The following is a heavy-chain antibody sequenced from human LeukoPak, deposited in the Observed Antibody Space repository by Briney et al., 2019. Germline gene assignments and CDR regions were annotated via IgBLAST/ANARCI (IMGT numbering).Heavy chain of an antibody. CDR1: GYTFTSFG. V-gene: IGHV1-18*01. CDR3: AREFIVVVPAAAYGMDV. CDR2: ISTYNGNT. D-gene: IGHD2-2*01. J-gene: IGHJ6*02. Sequence: ASVKVSCKASGYTFTSFGISWVRQAPGQGLEWMGWISTYNGNTNYAQKLQGRVTMTTDTSTSAAYMELRSLRSDDTAVYYCAREFIVVVPAAAYGMDVWGQGTTVTVSS.